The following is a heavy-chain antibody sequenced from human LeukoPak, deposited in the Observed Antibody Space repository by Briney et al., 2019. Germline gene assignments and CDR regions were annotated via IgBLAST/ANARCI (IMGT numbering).Heavy chain of an antibody. CDR1: GLTFSSYA. CDR3: ARRAGEYSHPYDY. J-gene: IGHJ4*02. D-gene: IGHD2-15*01. Sequence: GGSLRLSCAASGLTFSSYAMTWVRQAPGKGLEWVSFIYSGGKTHSSDSVKGRFTISRDNSKNTLYLQMSSLRAEDTAIYYCARRAGEYSHPYDYWGQGTLVTVSS. CDR2: IYSGGKT. V-gene: IGHV3-23*05.